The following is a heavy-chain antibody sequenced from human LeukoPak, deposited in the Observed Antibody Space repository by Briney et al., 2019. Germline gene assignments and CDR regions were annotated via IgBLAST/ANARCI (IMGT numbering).Heavy chain of an antibody. V-gene: IGHV4-38-2*02. CDR2: IYHTGST. CDR1: GYSISSRSF. D-gene: IGHD1-26*01. CDR3: ARYGGTGELRGRYYFDY. Sequence: SETLSLTCTVSGYSISSRSFWGWIRQPPGKGLEWIGSIYHTGSTYYNPSLKSRITISMDTSKNQFSLKLTSVTAADTAVFYCARYGGTGELRGRYYFDYWGQGTLVTVSS. J-gene: IGHJ4*02.